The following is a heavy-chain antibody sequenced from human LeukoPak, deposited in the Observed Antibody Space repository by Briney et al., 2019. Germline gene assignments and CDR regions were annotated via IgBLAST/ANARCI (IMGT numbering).Heavy chain of an antibody. Sequence: GGSLRLSCAASRFIFSNYWMHWVRQAPGKGLVWVSRVKSDGSNPSYADSVKGRFTISRDNAENMLYLQMNTLGAEDTAVYYCARDIVFGSGSLDYWGQGTLVTVSS. CDR2: VKSDGSNP. V-gene: IGHV3-74*01. J-gene: IGHJ4*02. CDR3: ARDIVFGSGSLDY. CDR1: RFIFSNYW. D-gene: IGHD3-10*01.